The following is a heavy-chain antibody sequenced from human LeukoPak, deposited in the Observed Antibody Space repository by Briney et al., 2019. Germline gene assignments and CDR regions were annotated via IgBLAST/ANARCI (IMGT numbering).Heavy chain of an antibody. V-gene: IGHV4-4*08. CDR3: AKGRNWFGP. CDR1: GDSFSGHY. CDR2: IYTGRTT. Sequence: PSETLSLTCSVSGDSFSGHYWTWIRQTPGEGLQWIGYIYTGRTTKYNPSFKSRVTISIDMSQNQFSLTLDSVTAADTAVYFCAKGRNWFGPWGQGTLVTVSS. J-gene: IGHJ5*02.